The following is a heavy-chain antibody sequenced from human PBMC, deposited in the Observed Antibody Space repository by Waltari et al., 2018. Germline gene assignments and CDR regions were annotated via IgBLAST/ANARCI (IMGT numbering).Heavy chain of an antibody. V-gene: IGHV1-8*01. J-gene: IGHJ4*02. D-gene: IGHD3-16*02. CDR2: MNPNSGNT. CDR1: GYTFTRSD. CDR3: ATATYDYVWGSYRYNFDY. Sequence: QVQLVQSGAEVKKPGASVKVSCKASGYTFTRSDVNWVRMTPGQGLEWMGWMNPNSGNTGYAQKFQGRVTMTRNTSISTAYMELSSLRSEDTAVYYCATATYDYVWGSYRYNFDYWGQGTLVTVSS.